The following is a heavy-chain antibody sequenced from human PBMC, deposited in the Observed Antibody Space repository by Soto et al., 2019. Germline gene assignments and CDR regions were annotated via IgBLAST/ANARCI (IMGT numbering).Heavy chain of an antibody. Sequence: GGSLRLSCAGSGFTFRDYYMGWIRQAPGKGLEWVSYISSSGSTTYYAASVKGRFTISRDNAKHSLYLQMTSLRAEDTAIDYFERDKYSNYVNYYDPWGKGTLGTVSS. CDR1: GFTFRDYY. D-gene: IGHD4-4*01. J-gene: IGHJ5*02. CDR3: ERDKYSNYVNYYDP. V-gene: IGHV3-11*01. CDR2: ISSSGSTT.